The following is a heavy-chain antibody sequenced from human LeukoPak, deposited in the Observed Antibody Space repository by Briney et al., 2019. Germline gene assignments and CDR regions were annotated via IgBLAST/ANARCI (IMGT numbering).Heavy chain of an antibody. CDR3: ATYDSGTLFDY. CDR1: GFTFSNSD. J-gene: IGHJ4*02. Sequence: TGGSLILSCAASGFTFSNSDMHWVRQAPGKGLEWVAIIWYDGSNKYYADSVKGRFTISRDNSKNTLYLQMNSLRAEDTAVYYCATYDSGTLFDYWGQGTLVTVSS. V-gene: IGHV3-33*01. D-gene: IGHD3-10*01. CDR2: IWYDGSNK.